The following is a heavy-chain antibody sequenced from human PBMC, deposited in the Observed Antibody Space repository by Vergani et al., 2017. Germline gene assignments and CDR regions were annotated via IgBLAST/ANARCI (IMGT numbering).Heavy chain of an antibody. CDR1: GFSLSTSGVG. D-gene: IGHD6-13*01. CDR3: AHRRNIAAAGAYYYYYMDV. CDR2: IYWNDDK. J-gene: IGHJ6*03. V-gene: IGHV2-5*01. Sequence: QITLKESGPTLVKPTQTLTLTCTFSGFSLSTSGVGVGWIRQPPGKALEWHALIYWNDDKRYSPSLKSRLTITKDTSKNQVVLTMTNMDPVDTATYYCAHRRNIAAAGAYYYYYMDVWGKXP.